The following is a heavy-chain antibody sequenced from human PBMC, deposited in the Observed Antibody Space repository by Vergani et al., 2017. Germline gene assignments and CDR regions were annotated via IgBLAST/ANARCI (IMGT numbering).Heavy chain of an antibody. Sequence: QVQLQESGPGLVKPSQTLSLTCTVSGGSISSGSYYWSWIRQPAGKGLEWIGRIYTSGSTNYNPSRKSRVTISVDTSKNQFSLKLSSVTAADTAVYYCARVSLDYVSSLRAYYYGMDVWSQGTTVTVSS. V-gene: IGHV4-61*02. J-gene: IGHJ6*02. CDR2: IYTSGST. D-gene: IGHD3-16*01. CDR1: GGSISSGSYY. CDR3: ARVSLDYVSSLRAYYYGMDV.